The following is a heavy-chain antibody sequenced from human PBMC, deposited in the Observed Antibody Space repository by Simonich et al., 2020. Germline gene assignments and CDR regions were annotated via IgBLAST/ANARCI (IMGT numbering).Heavy chain of an antibody. CDR1: GFTFDDYA. V-gene: IGHV3-9*01. CDR2: ISWNSGSI. J-gene: IGHJ4*02. D-gene: IGHD2-8*01. Sequence: EVQLVESGGGLVQPGRSLRLSCAASGFTFDDYAMHWVRQAPGRGLGGFSGISWNSGSIGYADSVNGRFTISRDNAKNSLYLQMNSLRAEDTALYYCAKDGGYCTNGVCYYFDYWGQGTLVTVSS. CDR3: AKDGGYCTNGVCYYFDY.